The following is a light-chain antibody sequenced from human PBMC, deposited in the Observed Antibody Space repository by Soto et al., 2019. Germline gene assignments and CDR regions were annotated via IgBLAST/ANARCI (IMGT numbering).Light chain of an antibody. CDR1: QSIGSY. CDR3: QQSHITLPTWT. Sequence: DIQMTQSPSSLSASVGDRVSITCRTSQSIGSYLNWYQQKPGKAPNLLIYAASSLQSGVPSRFRGSGSGTDFTLTISGLQCEDFATYYCQQSHITLPTWTFGQGTKVEI. J-gene: IGKJ1*01. V-gene: IGKV1-39*01. CDR2: AAS.